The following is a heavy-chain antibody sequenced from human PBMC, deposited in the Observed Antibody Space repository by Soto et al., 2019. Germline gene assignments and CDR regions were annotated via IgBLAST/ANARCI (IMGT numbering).Heavy chain of an antibody. V-gene: IGHV4-39*01. Sequence: QLQLQESGPGLVKPSETLSLTCTVSGGSISSSSYYWGWIRQSPGKGLEWIGSIYYSGRTYYNPSRQRRVTKSEDTSKNQFSRKLSSVTAADTAVYYCAREISSGCPHDYWGQGTLVTVSS. CDR3: AREISSGCPHDY. CDR2: IYYSGRT. J-gene: IGHJ4*02. CDR1: GGSISSSSYY. D-gene: IGHD6-19*01.